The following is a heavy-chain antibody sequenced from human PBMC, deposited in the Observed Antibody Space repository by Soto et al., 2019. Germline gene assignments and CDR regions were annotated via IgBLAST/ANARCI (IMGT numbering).Heavy chain of an antibody. CDR1: GGSISSYY. V-gene: IGHV4-59*01. D-gene: IGHD1-20*01. CDR3: ARVAYKRSSVGWLDP. J-gene: IGHJ5*02. CDR2: IYYSGST. Sequence: PSETLSLTCTVSGGSISSYYWSWIRQPPGKGLEWIGYIYYSGSTNYNPSLKSRVTMSVDMSVNQFSLRLSTVTAADTAVYYCARVAYKRSSVGWLDPWGPGTLVTV.